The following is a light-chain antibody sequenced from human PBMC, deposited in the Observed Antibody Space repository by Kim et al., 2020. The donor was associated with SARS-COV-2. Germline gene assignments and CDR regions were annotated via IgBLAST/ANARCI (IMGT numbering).Light chain of an antibody. J-gene: IGKJ5*01. Sequence: EIVLTQSPGTLSLSPGERASLSCRASQSVGSYLAWHQQRPGQAPRLLIYDASNRATGIPARFSGSGSGTDFTLTISSLEPEDFAVYYCQQRSNWPPTFGQGTRLEIK. CDR1: QSVGSY. CDR2: DAS. V-gene: IGKV3-11*01. CDR3: QQRSNWPPT.